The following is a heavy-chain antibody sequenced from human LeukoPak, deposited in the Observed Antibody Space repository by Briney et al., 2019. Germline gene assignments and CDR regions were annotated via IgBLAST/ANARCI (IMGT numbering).Heavy chain of an antibody. D-gene: IGHD7-27*01. V-gene: IGHV4-30-4*01. J-gene: IGHJ5*02. CDR1: GGSISSGDYY. CDR3: ARAPNWGYRVNWFDP. CDR2: MYYSGST. Sequence: SQTLSLTCTVSGGSISSGDYYWSWIRQPPGKGLEWIGYMYYSGSTYYNPSLKSRVTISVDTSRNQFSLKLSSVTAADTAVYYCARAPNWGYRVNWFDPWGQGTLVTVSS.